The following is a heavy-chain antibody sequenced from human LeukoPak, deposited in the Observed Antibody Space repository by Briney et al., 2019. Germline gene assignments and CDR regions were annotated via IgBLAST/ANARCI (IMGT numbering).Heavy chain of an antibody. CDR1: GYSFTKYW. Sequence: GESPQISCKGSGYSFTKYWIAWVRQLPGNGLELMGIIYPGGDSDTTYSPSFQGQVTLSADKSITTAYLQWGSLKASDTAMYYCALKRGYSIGATDAFDIWGQGTMVTVSS. J-gene: IGHJ3*02. D-gene: IGHD5-18*01. CDR3: ALKRGYSIGATDAFDI. V-gene: IGHV5-51*01. CDR2: IYPGGDSDT.